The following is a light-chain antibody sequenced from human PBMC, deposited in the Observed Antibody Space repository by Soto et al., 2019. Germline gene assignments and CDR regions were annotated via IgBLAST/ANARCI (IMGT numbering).Light chain of an antibody. CDR2: LHSDGSH. V-gene: IGLV4-69*01. Sequence: QLVLTQSPSASASLGASVKLTCTLSSGHSSYAIAWHQQQPEKGPRYLLKLHSDGSHVKGDGIPDRFSGSSSGAERYLTISSLQSEDEADYYCQTWGTGYALFGGGTKLTVL. J-gene: IGLJ2*01. CDR3: QTWGTGYAL. CDR1: SGHSSYA.